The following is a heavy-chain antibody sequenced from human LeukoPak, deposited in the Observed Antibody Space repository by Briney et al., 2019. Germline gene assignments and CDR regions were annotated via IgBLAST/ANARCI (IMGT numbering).Heavy chain of an antibody. D-gene: IGHD2-8*01. V-gene: IGHV1-2*02. CDR1: GYTITGYY. CDR3: ARGVNGVYYYYYMDV. J-gene: IGHJ6*03. Sequence: ASVKVSCKASGYTITGYYIHWVRQAPGQGLEWMGWISPNNGGTHCAQRFQGRVTMTRDTSISTAYMELSRLTSDDAAVYYCARGVNGVYYYYYMDVWGKGTTVTVSS. CDR2: ISPNNGGT.